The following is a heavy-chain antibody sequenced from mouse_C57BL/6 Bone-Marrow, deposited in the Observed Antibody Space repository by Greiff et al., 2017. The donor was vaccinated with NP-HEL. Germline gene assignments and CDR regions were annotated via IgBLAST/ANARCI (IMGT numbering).Heavy chain of an antibody. Sequence: VQLQQSGAELVRPGASVKLSCTASGFNIKDDYMHWVKQRPEQGLEWIGWIDPENGDTEDASKFQGKATITADTSSNTAYLQLSSLTSEDTAVYYCTSLPYFDYWGQGTTLTVSS. V-gene: IGHV14-4*01. D-gene: IGHD2-1*01. J-gene: IGHJ2*01. CDR3: TSLPYFDY. CDR2: IDPENGDT. CDR1: GFNIKDDY.